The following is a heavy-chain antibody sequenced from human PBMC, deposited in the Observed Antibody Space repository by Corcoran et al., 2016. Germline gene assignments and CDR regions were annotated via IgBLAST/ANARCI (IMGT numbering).Heavy chain of an antibody. CDR3: ARDVPEYYYDSSGYYY. CDR1: GYTFTSYG. D-gene: IGHD3-22*01. CDR2: ISAYNGNT. J-gene: IGHJ4*02. V-gene: IGHV1-18*01. Sequence: QVQLVQSGAEVKKPGASVKVSCKASGYTFTSYGISWVRQAPGQGLEWMGWISAYNGNTNYAQKLQGRVTMTTDTFTSTAYMELRSLRSDDTAVYYCARDVPEYYYDSSGYYYWGQGTLVTVSS.